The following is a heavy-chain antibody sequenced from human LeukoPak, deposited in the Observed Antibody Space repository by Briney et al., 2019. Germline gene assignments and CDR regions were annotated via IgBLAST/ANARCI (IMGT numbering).Heavy chain of an antibody. V-gene: IGHV3-33*01. CDR1: GFTFSSYG. CDR2: IWYDGSNK. J-gene: IGHJ6*02. CDR3: ARDYYGSGSYRTRYYYGMDV. Sequence: PGRSLRLSRAASGFTFSSYGMHWVRQAPGKGLEWVAVIWYDGSNKYYADSVKGRFTISRDNSKNTLYLQMNSLRAEDTAVYYCARDYYGSGSYRTRYYYGMDVWGQGTTVTVSS. D-gene: IGHD3-10*01.